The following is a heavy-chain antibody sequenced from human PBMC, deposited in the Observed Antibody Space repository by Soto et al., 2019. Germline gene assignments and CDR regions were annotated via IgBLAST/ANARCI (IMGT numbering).Heavy chain of an antibody. CDR2: IYYSGST. CDR1: GGSISSYY. D-gene: IGHD3-16*02. J-gene: IGHJ5*02. CDR3: ARDRADYDYVWGSYRYNWFDP. Sequence: SETLSLTCTVSGGSISSYYWSWIRQPPGKGLEWIGYIYYSGSTNYNPSLKSRVTISVDTSKNQFSLKLSSVTAADTAVYYCARDRADYDYVWGSYRYNWFDPWGQGTLVTVSS. V-gene: IGHV4-59*01.